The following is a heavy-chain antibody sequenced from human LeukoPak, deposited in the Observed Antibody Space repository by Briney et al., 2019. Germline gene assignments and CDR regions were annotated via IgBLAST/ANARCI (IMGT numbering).Heavy chain of an antibody. CDR3: TTSPPGVVSAAMPFDY. J-gene: IGHJ4*02. CDR1: GFTFSNAW. CDR2: IKSKTDGGTT. D-gene: IGHD2-2*01. Sequence: GGSLRLSCAASGFTFSNAWMSWVRQAPGKGLEWVGRIKSKTDGGTTDYAAPVKGRFTISRDDSKNTLYLQMNSLKTEDTAVYYCTTSPPGVVSAAMPFDYWGQGTLVTVSS. V-gene: IGHV3-15*01.